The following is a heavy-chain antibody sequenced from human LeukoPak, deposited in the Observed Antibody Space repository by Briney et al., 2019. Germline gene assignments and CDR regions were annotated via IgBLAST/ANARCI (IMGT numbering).Heavy chain of an antibody. V-gene: IGHV4-38-2*01. CDR2: IYHSGST. D-gene: IGHD2-15*01. CDR3: ASATASRDSLYYFDY. Sequence: SETLSLTCAVSGSSISSGYYWGWIRQPPGKGLEWIGSIYHSGSTYYNPSLKSRVTISVDTSKNQFSLKLTSVTAADTAIYHCASATASRDSLYYFDYWGQGTLVTVPS. CDR1: GSSISSGYY. J-gene: IGHJ4*02.